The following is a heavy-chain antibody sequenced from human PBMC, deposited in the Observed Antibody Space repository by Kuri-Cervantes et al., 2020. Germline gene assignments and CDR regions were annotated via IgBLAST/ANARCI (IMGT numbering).Heavy chain of an antibody. V-gene: IGHV3-23*01. D-gene: IGHD4-23*01. CDR3: ARLLRDYGGIGHAFDI. Sequence: GESLKISCAASGFTFSSYGMHWVRQAPGKGLEWVAVISGSGGSTYYADSVKGRFTISRDNSKNTLYLQMNSLRAEDTAVYYCARLLRDYGGIGHAFDIWGQGTMVTVSS. J-gene: IGHJ3*02. CDR1: GFTFSSYG. CDR2: ISGSGGST.